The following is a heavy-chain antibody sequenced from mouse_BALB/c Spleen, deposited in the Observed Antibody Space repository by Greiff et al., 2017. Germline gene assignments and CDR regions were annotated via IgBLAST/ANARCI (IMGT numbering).Heavy chain of an antibody. V-gene: IGHV1-80*01. Sequence: QVQLQQSGAELVRPGSSVKISCKASGYAFSSYWMNWVKQRPGQGLEWIGQIYPGDGDTNYNGKFKGKATLTADKSSSTAYMQLSSLTSEDSAVYFCARGDYYGSIYFDYWGQGTTLTVSS. D-gene: IGHD1-1*01. CDR3: ARGDYYGSIYFDY. J-gene: IGHJ2*01. CDR2: IYPGDGDT. CDR1: GYAFSSYW.